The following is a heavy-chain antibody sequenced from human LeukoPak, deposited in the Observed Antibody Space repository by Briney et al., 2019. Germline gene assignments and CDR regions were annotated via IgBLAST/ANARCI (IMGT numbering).Heavy chain of an antibody. CDR1: GFTFSSYG. CDR2: ISYDGSNK. D-gene: IGHD2-15*01. CDR3: ARAYCSGASCYDGMDV. V-gene: IGHV3-30*03. J-gene: IGHJ6*04. Sequence: PGRSLRLSCAASGFTFSSYGMHWVRQAPGKGLEWVAVISYDGSNKYYADSVKGRFTISRDNSKNTLYLQMNSLRAEDTAVYYCARAYCSGASCYDGMDVWGKGTTVTVSS.